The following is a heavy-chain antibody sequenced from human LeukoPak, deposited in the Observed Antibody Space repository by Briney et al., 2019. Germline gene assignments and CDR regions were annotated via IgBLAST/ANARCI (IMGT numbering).Heavy chain of an antibody. J-gene: IGHJ5*02. V-gene: IGHV2-5*02. D-gene: IGHD3-22*01. CDR2: IYWDDDK. Sequence: SGPTLLKPTQTLTLTCTFSGFSLSTSGVGVGWIRQPPGKALEWLALIYWDDDKRYSPSLKSRLTITKDTSKNQVVLTMTNMDPVDTATYYCAHSLTEDYYDSSGFPFDPWGQGTLVTVSS. CDR1: GFSLSTSGVG. CDR3: AHSLTEDYYDSSGFPFDP.